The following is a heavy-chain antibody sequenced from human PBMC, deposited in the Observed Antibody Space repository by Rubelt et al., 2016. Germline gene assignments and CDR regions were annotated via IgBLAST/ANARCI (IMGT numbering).Heavy chain of an antibody. Sequence: QVQLQESGPGLVKPSETLSLTCTVSGGSISSYYWSWIRQPPGKGLEWIGYIYYSGSTNSNPSLKSRVTISVDTSKNQFSLELSSVTAADTAVYYCARQRVEMATIRPMGLDPSGQGTLVTVSS. CDR3: ARQRVEMATIRPMGLDP. CDR2: IYYSGST. CDR1: GGSISSYY. V-gene: IGHV4-59*01. J-gene: IGHJ5*02. D-gene: IGHD5-24*01.